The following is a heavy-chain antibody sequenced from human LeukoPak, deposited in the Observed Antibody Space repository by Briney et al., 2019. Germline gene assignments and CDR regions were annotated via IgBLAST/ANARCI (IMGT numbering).Heavy chain of an antibody. CDR2: INQDESKK. CDR3: ARDHAYRADY. Sequence: HPGGSLSLSCAAPGFTFSNDWMCWDRQAPGKGLEWVANINQDESKKYYADSVKGRFTISRDNAKNSLYLQMSSLTAEDTAIYYCARDHAYRADYWGQGTLVTVSS. CDR1: GFTFSNDW. D-gene: IGHD2-2*01. V-gene: IGHV3-7*01. J-gene: IGHJ4*02.